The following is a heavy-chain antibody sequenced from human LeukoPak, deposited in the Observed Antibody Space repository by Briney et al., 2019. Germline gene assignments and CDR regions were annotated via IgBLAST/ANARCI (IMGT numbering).Heavy chain of an antibody. CDR3: ARDFGGTFPWGWFDP. D-gene: IGHD1-26*01. CDR2: LNPSSGST. J-gene: IGHJ5*02. CDR1: GYTLTNYY. Sequence: GASVKVSCKASGYTLTNYYMHWVRQAPGQGLEWLGILNPSSGSTRYAQKFQGRVTMTRDTSTSTVYMELSSLRSEDTAVYYCARDFGGTFPWGWFDPWGQGTLVTVSS. V-gene: IGHV1-46*01.